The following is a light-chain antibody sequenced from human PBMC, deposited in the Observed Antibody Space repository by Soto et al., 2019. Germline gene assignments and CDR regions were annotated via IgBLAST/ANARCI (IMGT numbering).Light chain of an antibody. Sequence: QSALTQPPSASGSPGQSVTISCTGTSSDVGGYNYVSWYQQHPGKAPRLMIYEVNQRPSGVPYRFSGSKSGNTASLTVSGLQADDEAVYYCSSYAGNNLLVFGGGTKLTVL. V-gene: IGLV2-8*01. J-gene: IGLJ2*01. CDR1: SSDVGGYNY. CDR2: EVN. CDR3: SSYAGNNLLV.